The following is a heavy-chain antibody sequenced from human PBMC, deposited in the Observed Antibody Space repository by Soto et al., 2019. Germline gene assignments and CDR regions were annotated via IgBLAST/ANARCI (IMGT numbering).Heavy chain of an antibody. CDR3: PRGGTARHDFWYNPRGDWLAS. CDR1: WDNFINYD. D-gene: IGHD3-3*01. Sequence: ASVKVSCTASWDNFINYDLSWVRQSAGQGLEWMGLMGPRTGMTKTTYLPDLQHRLSMTWDTSLTTAYLEVRALTSDDQAVYFCPRGGTARHDFWYNPRGDWLASGGQGTRVTVSS. V-gene: IGHV1-8*01. J-gene: IGHJ5*01. CDR2: MGPRTGMTKT.